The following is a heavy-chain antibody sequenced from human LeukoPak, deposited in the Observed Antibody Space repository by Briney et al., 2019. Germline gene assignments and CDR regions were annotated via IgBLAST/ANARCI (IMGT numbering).Heavy chain of an antibody. J-gene: IGHJ1*01. CDR3: ARRRYYDGSGYLE. CDR2: IYHSGRT. D-gene: IGHD3-22*01. CDR1: GDSVSRSDSY. V-gene: IGHV4-39*01. Sequence: PSETLSLTCSVSGDSVSRSDSYWDWIRQPPGKGLEWIGTIYHSGRTYYSPSLKSRVTMSVDPSNNLFSLNLRSVTAADTAVYYCARRRYYDGSGYLEWGQGTLLSVSS.